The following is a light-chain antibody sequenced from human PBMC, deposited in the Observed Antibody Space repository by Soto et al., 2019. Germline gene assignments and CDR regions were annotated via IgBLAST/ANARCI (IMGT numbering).Light chain of an antibody. V-gene: IGKV3-20*01. CDR3: QQYARPPFA. CDR2: DAS. Sequence: EIVLTQSPGTLSLSPGERATLSCRASQRISNSYLAWYQQKPGQAPRLLLYDASSRATGIPYRVSGSGSGTDFTLTISRLEPEDFAVYYCQQYARPPFAFGQGTKLEIK. J-gene: IGKJ2*01. CDR1: QRISNSY.